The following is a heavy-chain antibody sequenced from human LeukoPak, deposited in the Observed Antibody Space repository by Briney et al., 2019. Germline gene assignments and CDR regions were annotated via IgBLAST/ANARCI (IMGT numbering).Heavy chain of an antibody. CDR2: IYSGGSSWST. CDR1: GGSISSSSYY. D-gene: IGHD5-12*01. V-gene: IGHV4-39*07. J-gene: IGHJ5*02. CDR3: ARGSATYISFDP. Sequence: SETLSLTCTVSGGSISSSSYYWGWSRQPRGKGLEWIGSIYSGGSSWSTYYNPSLKSRVTMSTDTSKNQISLKLNSVTAAHTAVYYCARGSATYISFDPWGQGTLVTVSS.